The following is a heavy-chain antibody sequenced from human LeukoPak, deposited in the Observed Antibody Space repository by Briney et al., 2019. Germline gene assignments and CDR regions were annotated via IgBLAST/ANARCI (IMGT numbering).Heavy chain of an antibody. V-gene: IGHV4-59*01. D-gene: IGHD6-13*01. CDR1: GGSIGTYS. Sequence: SETLSLTCTVSGGSIGTYSWNWIRQPPGKGLEWIGYIYYSGTTNYNPSLKSRVTISVDTSKNQFSLKLSSVTAADTAVYYCARGVYIAAAQYAYWGQGTLVTVSS. J-gene: IGHJ4*02. CDR3: ARGVYIAAAQYAY. CDR2: IYYSGTT.